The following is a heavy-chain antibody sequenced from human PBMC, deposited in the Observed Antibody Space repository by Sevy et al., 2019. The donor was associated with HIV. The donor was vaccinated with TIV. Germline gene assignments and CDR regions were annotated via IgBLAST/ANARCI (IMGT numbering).Heavy chain of an antibody. D-gene: IGHD3-9*01. CDR2: IKQDGSEK. Sequence: GGSLRLSCAASGFTFSSYWMSWVRQAPGKGLEWVANIKQDGSEKYYVDSVKGRFTISRDNAKNSLYLQMNSLRAEDTAVYYCARDGEDYDILTGYDYYYYGMDVWGQGTMVTVSS. CDR3: ARDGEDYDILTGYDYYYYGMDV. J-gene: IGHJ6*02. V-gene: IGHV3-7*03. CDR1: GFTFSSYW.